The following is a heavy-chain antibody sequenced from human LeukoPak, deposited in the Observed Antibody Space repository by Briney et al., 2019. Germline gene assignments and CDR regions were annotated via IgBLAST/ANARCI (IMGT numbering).Heavy chain of an antibody. J-gene: IGHJ6*03. CDR2: INTDGSST. D-gene: IGHD3-3*01. Sequence: PGGSLRLSCAASGFTFSSYWMHWVRQAPGKGLVWVSRINTDGSSTSYADSVKGRFTISRDNAKNSLYLQMNSLRAEDTAVYYCARDRQDYDFWSGSPYMDVWGKGTTVTVSS. V-gene: IGHV3-74*01. CDR3: ARDRQDYDFWSGSPYMDV. CDR1: GFTFSSYW.